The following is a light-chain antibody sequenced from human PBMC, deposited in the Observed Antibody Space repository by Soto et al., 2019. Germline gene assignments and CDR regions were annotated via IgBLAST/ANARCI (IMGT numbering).Light chain of an antibody. CDR2: LGS. CDR1: QSLLQSNGYNY. J-gene: IGKJ1*01. Sequence: IVRTQTPLSLPVTPGEPASISCRSSQSLLQSNGYNYLDWYLQKPGQSPQLLIYLGSNRASGVPDRFSGSGSGTDFTLKISRVEAEDVGVYYCMQPLQSWTFGQGTKVDIK. V-gene: IGKV2-28*01. CDR3: MQPLQSWT.